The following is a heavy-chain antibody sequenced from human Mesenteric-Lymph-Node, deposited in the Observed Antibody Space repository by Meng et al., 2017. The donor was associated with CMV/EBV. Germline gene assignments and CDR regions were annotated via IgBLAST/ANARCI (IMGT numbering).Heavy chain of an antibody. CDR3: ARDNRYDYIYFDY. V-gene: IGHV1-18*04. CDR1: GYPFTEYG. Sequence: CKASGYPFTEYGLSWVRQAPGQGLEWMGWVNPYNGNTNYALKFRGRVTMTTDTSTRTAYLELRSLKSDDTAVYYCARDNRYDYIYFDYWGQGTLVTVSS. J-gene: IGHJ4*02. D-gene: IGHD4-11*01. CDR2: VNPYNGNT.